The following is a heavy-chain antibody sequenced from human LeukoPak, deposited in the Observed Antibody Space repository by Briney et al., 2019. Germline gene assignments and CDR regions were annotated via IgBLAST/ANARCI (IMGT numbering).Heavy chain of an antibody. CDR3: ARDTYYYGSGSYYYYYGMDV. CDR2: IYTGGST. CDR1: GGSISSGSSY. D-gene: IGHD3-10*01. J-gene: IGHJ6*02. V-gene: IGHV4-61*02. Sequence: SQTLSLTCTVSGGSISSGSSYWSWIRQPAGKGLEWIGRIYTGGSTTYNPSLKSRVTISVDTSKNQFSLNLSSVTAADTAVYYCARDTYYYGSGSYYYYYGMDVWGQGTTVTVSS.